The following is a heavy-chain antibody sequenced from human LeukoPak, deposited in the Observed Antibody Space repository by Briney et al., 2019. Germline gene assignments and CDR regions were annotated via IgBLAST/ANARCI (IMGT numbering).Heavy chain of an antibody. D-gene: IGHD2-21*02. CDR2: IYHSGST. Sequence: PSQTLSLTCAVSGGSISSGGYSWSWIRQPPGKGLEWIGYIYHSGSTYYNPSLKSRVTISVDRSKNQFSLKLSSVTAADTVVYYCARHCGGDCFFDYWGQGTLVTVSS. V-gene: IGHV4-30-2*01. J-gene: IGHJ4*02. CDR1: GGSISSGGYS. CDR3: ARHCGGDCFFDY.